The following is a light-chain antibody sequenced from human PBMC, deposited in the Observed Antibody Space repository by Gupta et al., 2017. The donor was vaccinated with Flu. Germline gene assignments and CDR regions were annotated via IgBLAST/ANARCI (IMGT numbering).Light chain of an antibody. V-gene: IGLV3-1*01. CDR2: QDT. J-gene: IGLJ2*01. Sequence: SYEVFQPPSVSVSPGEKASIPCSGDKLTSKYVSWYQQKPGQAPLILVYQDTKRPSGIPERFSGSNSGNTATLTISGTQAMDDADYYCQVWDTTIGVVFGGGTKVTVL. CDR1: KLTSKY. CDR3: QVWDTTIGVV.